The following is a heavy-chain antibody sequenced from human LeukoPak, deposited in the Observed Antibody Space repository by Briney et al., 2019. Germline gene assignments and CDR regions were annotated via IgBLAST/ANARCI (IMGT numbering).Heavy chain of an antibody. CDR3: ASKGYYDFWSGYYDAFDI. V-gene: IGHV3-23*01. CDR1: GFTFGSYA. D-gene: IGHD3-3*01. J-gene: IGHJ3*02. CDR2: ISGSGGST. Sequence: GGSLRLSCAASGFTFGSYAMSWVRQAPGKGLEWVSAISGSGGSTYYADFVKGRFTISRDNSKNSLYLQMNSLRAEDTAVYYCASKGYYDFWSGYYDAFDIWGQGTMVTVSS.